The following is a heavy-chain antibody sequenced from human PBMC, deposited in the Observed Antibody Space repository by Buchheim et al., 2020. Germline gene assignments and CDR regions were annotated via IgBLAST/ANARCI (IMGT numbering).Heavy chain of an antibody. CDR3: AREQYYDSSGYYYYGMDV. CDR1: GFTFSSYA. Sequence: QVQLVESGGGVVQPGRSLRLSCAASGFTFSSYAMHWVRQAPGKGLEWVAVISYDGSNKYYADSVKGRFTISRDNSKNTLYLQMNSLRAEDTAVYYCAREQYYDSSGYYYYGMDVWGQGTT. V-gene: IGHV3-30-3*01. J-gene: IGHJ6*02. CDR2: ISYDGSNK. D-gene: IGHD3-22*01.